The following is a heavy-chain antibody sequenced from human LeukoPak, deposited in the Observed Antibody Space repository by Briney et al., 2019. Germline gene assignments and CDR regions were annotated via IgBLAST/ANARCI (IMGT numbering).Heavy chain of an antibody. V-gene: IGHV4-34*01. D-gene: IGHD5-12*01. Sequence: PSETLSLTCAVYGGSFSGYYWSWIRQPPGKGLEWIGEINHSGSTNYNPSLKSRVTISVDTSKNQFSLKLSSVTAADTAVYYCARGGRRYLRPHDAFDIWGQGTMVTVSS. J-gene: IGHJ3*02. CDR1: GGSFSGYY. CDR2: INHSGST. CDR3: ARGGRRYLRPHDAFDI.